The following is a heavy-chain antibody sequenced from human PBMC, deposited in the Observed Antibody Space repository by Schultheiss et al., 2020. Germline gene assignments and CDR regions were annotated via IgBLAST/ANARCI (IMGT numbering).Heavy chain of an antibody. Sequence: GGSLRLSCAASGFTVSSNYMSWVRQAPGKGLEWVSVIYSGGSTYYADSVKGRFTISRDNSKNTLYLQMNSLRAEDTAVYYCARVSGRGYYYGMDVWGQGTTVTGSS. CDR2: IYSGGST. D-gene: IGHD2-15*01. CDR3: ARVSGRGYYYGMDV. J-gene: IGHJ6*02. CDR1: GFTVSSNY. V-gene: IGHV3-53*01.